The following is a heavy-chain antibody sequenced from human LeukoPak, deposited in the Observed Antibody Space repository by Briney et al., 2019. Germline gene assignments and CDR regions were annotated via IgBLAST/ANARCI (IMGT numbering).Heavy chain of an antibody. J-gene: IGHJ4*02. V-gene: IGHV3-30-3*01. D-gene: IGHD6-19*01. CDR3: ARESALHGWTSAHLDY. CDR2: ISNDGNTK. CDR1: GFTFNNFA. Sequence: GRSLILSCAASGFTFNNFAIHWARQAPGKGLEWVAVISNDGNTKHYADSVKGRFTVSRDNSKNTLYLQLNGLRRDDAALYFCARESALHGWTSAHLDYWGQGALVTVSS.